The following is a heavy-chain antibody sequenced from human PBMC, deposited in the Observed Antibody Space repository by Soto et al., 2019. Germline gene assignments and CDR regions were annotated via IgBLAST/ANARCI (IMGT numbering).Heavy chain of an antibody. V-gene: IGHV1-69*06. CDR1: GGTFSRYA. CDR3: ARESPLYGGSTGHFDY. J-gene: IGHJ4*02. D-gene: IGHD3-10*01. CDR2: IIPISGTS. Sequence: QVQLVQSGAEVRKPGSSVKVSRKAFGGTFSRYAFSWVRQAPGQGLEWMGRIIPISGTSNYAQKFHGRVTITADKSTTTAYMEVSGLSSDDTAVYYCARESPLYGGSTGHFDYWGQGTLVTVSS.